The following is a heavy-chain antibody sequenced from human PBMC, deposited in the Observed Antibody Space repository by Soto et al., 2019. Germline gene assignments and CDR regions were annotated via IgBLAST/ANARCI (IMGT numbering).Heavy chain of an antibody. CDR1: GYVFISYG. CDR2: ISAYTGKA. V-gene: IGHV1-18*04. D-gene: IGHD3-10*01. J-gene: IGHJ4*02. CDR3: ARDQRYYGSGSYYSDN. Sequence: QVQLVQSGPEVKKPGASVKVSCKTSGYVFISYGISWVRQAPGHGRAWVGWISAYTGKADYAQKFQGRVTMTTETSTSTAFLELWSLRSDDTDVYYCARDQRYYGSGSYYSDNWGQGTLVTVSS.